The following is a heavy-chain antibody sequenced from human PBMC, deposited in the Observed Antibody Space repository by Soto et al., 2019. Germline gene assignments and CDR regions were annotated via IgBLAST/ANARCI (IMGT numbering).Heavy chain of an antibody. V-gene: IGHV4-4*02. CDR3: ARDQGSSGWFDY. CDR2: IYHSGST. J-gene: IGHJ4*02. CDR1: SGSISSSNW. D-gene: IGHD6-19*01. Sequence: PSETLSLTCAVSSGSISSSNWWSWVRQPPGKGLEWIGEIYHSGSTNYNPSLKSRVTISVDKSKNQFSLKLSSVTAADTAVYYCARDQGSSGWFDYWGQGTLVTVSS.